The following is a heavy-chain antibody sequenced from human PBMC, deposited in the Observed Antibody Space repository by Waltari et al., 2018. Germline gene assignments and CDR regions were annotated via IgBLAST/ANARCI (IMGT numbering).Heavy chain of an antibody. V-gene: IGHV3-30*04. CDR1: GFTFNSYA. CDR2: IYHESDE. D-gene: IGHD4-17*01. J-gene: IGHJ5*02. CDR3: VRAGDYTTGYGLDL. Sequence: QMQLVESGGGVVQPGRSLRLSCAASGFTFNSYAMHWVRQAPGRGLGWVARIYHESDEQYKDSVKGRFTNSRDNSKNTLFLQMNSLTGEDTAVYYCVRAGDYTTGYGLDLWGQGTLVTVSS.